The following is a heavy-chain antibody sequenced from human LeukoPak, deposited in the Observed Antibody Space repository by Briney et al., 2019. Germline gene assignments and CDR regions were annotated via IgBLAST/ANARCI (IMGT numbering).Heavy chain of an antibody. J-gene: IGHJ3*02. D-gene: IGHD5-24*01. Sequence: GGSLRLSCTASGFTFSNYAMSWVRQAPGKGLEWVSTLRGSVSAIYYADPVKGRFIFSRDNSKNTLYLQMDSLRADDTAVYYCAKQLGDGGADAFDIWGQGTMVTVSS. CDR3: AKQLGDGGADAFDI. V-gene: IGHV3-23*01. CDR2: LRGSVSAI. CDR1: GFTFSNYA.